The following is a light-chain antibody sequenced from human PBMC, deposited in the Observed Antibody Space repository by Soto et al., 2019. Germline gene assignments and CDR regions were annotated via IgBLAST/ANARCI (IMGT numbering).Light chain of an antibody. Sequence: EIVLTQSPGTLSLSPGERATLSCRASQSVTSDYFAWYQQKPGQAPKLLIYDASSRAPGIPDRFSGSGSGTDFTLTISRLEPEDFAVYYCQQYGSSPLTFGGGTKVEIK. CDR2: DAS. CDR1: QSVTSDY. J-gene: IGKJ4*01. CDR3: QQYGSSPLT. V-gene: IGKV3-20*01.